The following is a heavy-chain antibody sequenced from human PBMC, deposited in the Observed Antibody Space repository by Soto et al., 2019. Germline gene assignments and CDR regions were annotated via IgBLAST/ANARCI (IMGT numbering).Heavy chain of an antibody. J-gene: IGHJ5*02. Sequence: ASVKVSCKASGYTFTSYGIHWVRQAPGQRLEWMGWINAANGDTKYLPKFQGRVTITRDTSASTAYMELSSLRSEDTAVYYCVRRHVSATGIDWFDPRCQGPLVSVS. D-gene: IGHD6-13*01. CDR1: GYTFTSYG. CDR2: INAANGDT. CDR3: VRRHVSATGIDWFDP. V-gene: IGHV1-3*01.